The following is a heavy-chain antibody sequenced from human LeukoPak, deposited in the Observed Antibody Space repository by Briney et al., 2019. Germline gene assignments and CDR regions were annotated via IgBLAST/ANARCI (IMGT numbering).Heavy chain of an antibody. Sequence: PGGSLRLSCAASGFTFSSYAMSWVRQAPGKGLEWVSAISGSGGSTYYADSVKGRFTISRDNSKNTLYLQMNSLRAEDTAVYYCAKGPYCSSTSCYVPFDYWGQGTLVTVSS. V-gene: IGHV3-23*01. CDR3: AKGPYCSSTSCYVPFDY. D-gene: IGHD2-2*01. CDR1: GFTFSSYA. CDR2: ISGSGGST. J-gene: IGHJ4*02.